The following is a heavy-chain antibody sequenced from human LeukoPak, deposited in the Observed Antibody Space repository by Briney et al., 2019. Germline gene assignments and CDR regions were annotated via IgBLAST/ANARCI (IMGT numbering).Heavy chain of an antibody. V-gene: IGHV4-34*01. CDR1: GGSFSGYY. CDR2: INHSGST. D-gene: IGHD2-2*01. CDR3: ARGYHCSSTSCYLADALDI. Sequence: SETLSLTCAVYGGSFSGYYWSWIRQPPGKGLEWIGEINHSGSTNYNPSLKSRVTISVDTSKNQFSLKLSSVTAADTAVYYCARGYHCSSTSCYLADALDIWGQGTMVTVSS. J-gene: IGHJ3*02.